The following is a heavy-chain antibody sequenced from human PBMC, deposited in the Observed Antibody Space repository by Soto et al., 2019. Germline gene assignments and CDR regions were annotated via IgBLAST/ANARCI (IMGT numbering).Heavy chain of an antibody. D-gene: IGHD3-22*01. CDR2: ISYDGSNK. CDR1: GFTFSSYG. Sequence: QVQLVESGGGVVQPGRSLRLSCAASGFTFSSYGMHWVRQAPGKGLEWVAVISYDGSNKYYADAVKGRFTISRDNSKNKLYLQMNSLRADDTAVYYCAKKEYYDKREDAFDIWGQGTIVTVSS. CDR3: AKKEYYDKREDAFDI. V-gene: IGHV3-30*18. J-gene: IGHJ3*02.